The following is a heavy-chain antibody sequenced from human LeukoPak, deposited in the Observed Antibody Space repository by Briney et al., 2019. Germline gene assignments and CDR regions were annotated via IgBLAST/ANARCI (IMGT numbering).Heavy chain of an antibody. J-gene: IGHJ4*02. V-gene: IGHV3-48*03. CDR2: ISSSGKTI. D-gene: IGHD6-13*01. Sequence: GGSLRLSCAASGFTFSNYEMNWVRQAPGKGLEWVSYISSSGKTIYYADSTKGRFTVSRDNAKNSLYLQMNSLRAEDTAVYYCATTSIAAAVPGCFDYWGQGTLVTVSS. CDR1: GFTFSNYE. CDR3: ATTSIAAAVPGCFDY.